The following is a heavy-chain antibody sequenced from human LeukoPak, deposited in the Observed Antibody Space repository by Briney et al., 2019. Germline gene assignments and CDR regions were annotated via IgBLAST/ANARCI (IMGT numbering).Heavy chain of an antibody. Sequence: SETLSLTCTVSGGSISSSSYYWGWIRQPPGKGLEWIGSIYYSGSTYYNPSLKSRVTISVDTSKNQFSLKLSSVTAADTAVYYCASLATRDDYWGQGTLVTVSS. CDR3: ASLATRDDY. V-gene: IGHV4-39*07. CDR2: IYYSGST. D-gene: IGHD1-1*01. J-gene: IGHJ4*02. CDR1: GGSISSSSYY.